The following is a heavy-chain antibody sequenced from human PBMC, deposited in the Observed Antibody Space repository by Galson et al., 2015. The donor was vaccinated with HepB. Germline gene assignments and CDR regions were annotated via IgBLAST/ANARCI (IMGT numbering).Heavy chain of an antibody. D-gene: IGHD3-10*01. CDR1: GYTFTSYA. CDR2: INAGNGNT. Sequence: SVKVSCKASGYTFTSYAMHWVRLAPGQRLEWMGWINAGNGNTKYSQKFQGRVTITRDTSASTAYMELSSLRSEDTAVYYCAREEPEYYYGSGSSYFDYWGQGTLVTVSS. CDR3: AREEPEYYYGSGSSYFDY. J-gene: IGHJ4*02. V-gene: IGHV1-3*01.